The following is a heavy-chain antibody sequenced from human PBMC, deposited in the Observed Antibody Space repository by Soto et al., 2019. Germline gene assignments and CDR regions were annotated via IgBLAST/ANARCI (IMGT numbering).Heavy chain of an antibody. J-gene: IGHJ6*02. V-gene: IGHV3-23*01. CDR3: AKSPSRGYSGYDVYYYYGMDV. Sequence: GGSLRLSCAASGFTFSSYAMSWVRQAPGKGLEWVSAISGSGGSTYYADSVKGRFTISRDNSKNTLYLQMNSLRAEDTAVYYCAKSPSRGYSGYDVYYYYGMDVWGQGTTVTVSS. CDR2: ISGSGGST. CDR1: GFTFSSYA. D-gene: IGHD5-12*01.